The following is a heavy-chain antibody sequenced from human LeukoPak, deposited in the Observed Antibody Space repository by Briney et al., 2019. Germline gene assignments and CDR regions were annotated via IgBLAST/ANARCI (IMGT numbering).Heavy chain of an antibody. CDR1: GGSVSSSYFY. CDR3: ARGRTGYSSGAGDY. CDR2: IYSIGNT. V-gene: IGHV4-39*07. D-gene: IGHD6-19*01. Sequence: TSETLSLTCTVSGGSVSSSYFYWGWIRQPPGKGLEWIGNIYSIGNTYYNPSLKSRVTISVGTSKNQFSLKLSSVTAADTAVYYCARGRTGYSSGAGDYWGQGTLVTVSS. J-gene: IGHJ4*02.